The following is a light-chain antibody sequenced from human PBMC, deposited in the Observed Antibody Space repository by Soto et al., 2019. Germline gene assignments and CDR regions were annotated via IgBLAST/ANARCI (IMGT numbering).Light chain of an antibody. CDR2: LNRDGSH. J-gene: IGLJ2*01. V-gene: IGLV4-69*01. CDR3: QTWGTGIGV. Sequence: QSVLTQSPSASASLGASVKLTCTLSSGHSSYAIAWHQQQPEKVPRYLMKLNRDGSHSKGDGIPDRFSGSSSGAERYLTISSLQSEDEADYYCQTWGTGIGVFGGGTKLTVL. CDR1: SGHSSYA.